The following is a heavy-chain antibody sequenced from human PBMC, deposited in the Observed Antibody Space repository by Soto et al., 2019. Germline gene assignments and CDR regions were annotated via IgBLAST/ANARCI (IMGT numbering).Heavy chain of an antibody. CDR3: ARVNYGSAAAGLDV. J-gene: IGHJ6*02. V-gene: IGHV3-21*04. D-gene: IGHD3-10*01. Sequence: GGSLSLSCAASGFTFSRYSMNWVRQAPWKWLEGVSSIDSYSNFIYYADSVKGRFIISRDNARNTSISTAYMELSSLRSEDTAVYYCARVNYGSAAAGLDVWGQGTTVTVSS. CDR2: IDSYSNFI. CDR1: GFTFSRYS.